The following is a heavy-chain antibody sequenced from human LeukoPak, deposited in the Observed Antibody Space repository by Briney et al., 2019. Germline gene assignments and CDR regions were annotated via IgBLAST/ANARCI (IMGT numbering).Heavy chain of an antibody. CDR2: INPNSGGT. CDR1: GYTFTGYY. Sequence: ASVKVSCKASGYTFTGYYMHWVRQAPGQGLEWMGRINPNSGGTNYAQKFQGRVTMTRDTSISTAYMELSSLRSDDTAVYYCARGPPGIAVAGRDDYWGQGTLVTVSS. D-gene: IGHD6-19*01. V-gene: IGHV1-2*06. CDR3: ARGPPGIAVAGRDDY. J-gene: IGHJ4*02.